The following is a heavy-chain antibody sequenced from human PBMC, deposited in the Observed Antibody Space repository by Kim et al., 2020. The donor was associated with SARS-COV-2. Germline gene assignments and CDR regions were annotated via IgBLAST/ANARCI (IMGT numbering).Heavy chain of an antibody. D-gene: IGHD3-10*01. V-gene: IGHV3-30*04. CDR1: GFTFSSYA. Sequence: GGSLRLSCAASGFTFSSYAMHWVRQAPGKGLEWVAVISYDGSNKYYADSVKGRFTISRDNSKNTLYLQMNSLRAEDTAVYYCAQLRITMVRGVTDYWGQGTLVTVSS. J-gene: IGHJ4*02. CDR2: ISYDGSNK. CDR3: AQLRITMVRGVTDY.